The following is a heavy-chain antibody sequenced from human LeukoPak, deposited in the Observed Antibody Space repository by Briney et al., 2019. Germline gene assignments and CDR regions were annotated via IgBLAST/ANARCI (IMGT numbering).Heavy chain of an antibody. CDR2: INPNSGGT. Sequence: GASVNVSCKASVYTFTGYYMHWVRQAPGQGLEWMGWINPNSGGTNYAQKFQGRVTMTRDTSISTAYMELSRLRSDYTAVYYCAREDVGATVVTRTFDYWGQGTLVTVSS. CDR3: AREDVGATVVTRTFDY. J-gene: IGHJ4*02. CDR1: VYTFTGYY. D-gene: IGHD4-23*01. V-gene: IGHV1-2*02.